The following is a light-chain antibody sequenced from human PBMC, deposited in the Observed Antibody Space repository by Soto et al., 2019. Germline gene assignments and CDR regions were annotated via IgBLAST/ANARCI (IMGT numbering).Light chain of an antibody. CDR3: QQYERGFT. V-gene: IGKV3-20*01. CDR2: DAS. Sequence: TVLTQSPGTLSLSPGERATLSCRASQSVSSRSLAWYQQKPGQAPRLLIYDASSRATGIPDRFSGSGSGTDFSLTISRLEPEDFALYYCQQYERGFTFGPGTKVDIK. J-gene: IGKJ3*01. CDR1: QSVSSRS.